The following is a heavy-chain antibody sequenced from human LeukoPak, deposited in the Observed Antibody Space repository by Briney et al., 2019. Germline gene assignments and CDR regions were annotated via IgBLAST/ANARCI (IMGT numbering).Heavy chain of an antibody. J-gene: IGHJ3*02. D-gene: IGHD6-6*01. CDR1: GGSISSGGYS. CDR3: ARTSIAARRANAFDI. V-gene: IGHV4-30-2*01. CDR2: IYHSGST. Sequence: KSSETLSLTCAVSGGSISSGGYSWSWIRQPPWKGLEWIGYIYHSGSTYYNPSLESRVTISVDRSKNQFSLKLSSVTAADTAVYYCARTSIAARRANAFDIWGQGTMVTVSS.